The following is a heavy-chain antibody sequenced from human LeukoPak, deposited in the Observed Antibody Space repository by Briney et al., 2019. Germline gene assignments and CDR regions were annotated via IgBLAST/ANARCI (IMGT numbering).Heavy chain of an antibody. V-gene: IGHV1-2*02. CDR1: GYTFTGYY. Sequence: ASVKVSCKASGYTFTGYYMHWVRQAPGQGLEWMGWINPNSGGTNYAQKFQGRVTMTRDTSISTAYMELSRLRSDDTAVYYCARDRDATNNWFDPWGQGTLVTVSS. D-gene: IGHD1/OR15-1a*01. J-gene: IGHJ5*02. CDR3: ARDRDATNNWFDP. CDR2: INPNSGGT.